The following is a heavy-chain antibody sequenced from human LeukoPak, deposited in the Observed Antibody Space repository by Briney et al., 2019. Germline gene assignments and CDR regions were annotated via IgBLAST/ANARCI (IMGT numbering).Heavy chain of an antibody. CDR2: INPNSGGT. CDR1: GYTFTGYY. CDR3: AREVAAAGTGHHFDY. D-gene: IGHD6-13*01. J-gene: IGHJ4*02. V-gene: IGHV1-2*02. Sequence: AASVKVSCKASGYTFTGYYMHWVRQAPGQGLEWMGWINPNSGGTNYAQKFQGRVTMTRDTSISTAYMELSGLRSDDTAVYYCAREVAAAGTGHHFDYWGQGTLVTVSS.